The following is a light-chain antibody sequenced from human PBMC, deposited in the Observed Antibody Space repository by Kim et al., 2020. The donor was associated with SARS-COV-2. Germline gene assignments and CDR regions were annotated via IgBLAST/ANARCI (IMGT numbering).Light chain of an antibody. CDR2: EDD. CDR3: QSYDSNNHVV. CDR1: GGSISRNY. V-gene: IGLV6-57*02. J-gene: IGLJ2*01. Sequence: NFMLTQPHSVSESPGKTVTISCTGSGGSISRNYVQWFQQRPGSAPTTVIYEDDQRPSGVPDRFSGSIDSSSNSASLTISGLKTEDEADYYCQSYDSNNHVVFGGGTQLTVL.